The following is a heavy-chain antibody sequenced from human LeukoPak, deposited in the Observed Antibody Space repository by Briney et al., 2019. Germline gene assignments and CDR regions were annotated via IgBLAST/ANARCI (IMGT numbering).Heavy chain of an antibody. CDR1: GFTFSSYS. CDR2: ISSSSTI. Sequence: GGSLRLSCAASGFTFSSYSMNWVRQAPGKGLEWVSYISSSSTIYYADSVKGRFTISRDNAKNSLYLQMNSLRAEDTAVYYCARPDLWNDVPSWFDPWGQGTLVTVSS. D-gene: IGHD1-1*01. V-gene: IGHV3-48*01. J-gene: IGHJ5*02. CDR3: ARPDLWNDVPSWFDP.